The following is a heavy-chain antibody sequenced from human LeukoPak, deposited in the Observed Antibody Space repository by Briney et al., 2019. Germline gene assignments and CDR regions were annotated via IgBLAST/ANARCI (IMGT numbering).Heavy chain of an antibody. CDR3: ARGQYYVRRYYFDY. D-gene: IGHD3-16*01. CDR1: GGSFSGYY. Sequence: PSETLSLTCAVYGGSFSGYYWSWIRQPPGKGLEWIGEINHSGSTNYNPSLKRRVTISVDTSKNQFSLKLSSVTAADTAVYYCARGQYYVRRYYFDYWGQGTLVTVSS. CDR2: INHSGST. J-gene: IGHJ4*02. V-gene: IGHV4-34*01.